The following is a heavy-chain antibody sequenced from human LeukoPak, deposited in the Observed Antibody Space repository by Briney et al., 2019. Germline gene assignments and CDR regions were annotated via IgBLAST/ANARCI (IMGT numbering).Heavy chain of an antibody. V-gene: IGHV1-2*02. CDR3: AREATTQGVNFDY. CDR2: INPNSGGT. CDR1: GYTFTGYY. Sequence: ASVKVSCKASGYTFTGYYMHWVRQAPGQGLEWMGWINPNSGGTNYAQKFQGRVTMTRDTSISTAYMELSRLRSDDTAVYYCAREATTQGVNFDYWGQGTLVTVSS. D-gene: IGHD1-26*01. J-gene: IGHJ4*02.